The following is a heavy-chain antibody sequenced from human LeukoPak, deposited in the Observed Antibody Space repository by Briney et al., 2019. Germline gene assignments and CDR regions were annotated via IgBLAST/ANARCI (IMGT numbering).Heavy chain of an antibody. CDR3: AREPIVVVAAPNFDY. CDR2: IYYRGST. V-gene: IGHV4-39*07. Sequence: PSETLSLTCTVSGGSISSSSYYGGWIRQPPGKGLEGIGSIYYRGSTYYNRSLKSRVTISVDTSKNQFSLKLSSVTAADTAVYYCAREPIVVVAAPNFDYWGQGTLVTVSS. J-gene: IGHJ4*02. D-gene: IGHD2-15*01. CDR1: GGSISSSSYY.